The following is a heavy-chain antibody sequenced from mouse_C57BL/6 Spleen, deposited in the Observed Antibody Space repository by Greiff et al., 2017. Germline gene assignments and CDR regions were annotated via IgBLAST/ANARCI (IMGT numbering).Heavy chain of an antibody. V-gene: IGHV1-52*01. Sequence: QVQLQQPGAELVRPGSSVKLSCKASGYTFTSYWMHWVKQRPIQGLEWIGNIDPSDSETHYNQKFKDKATLTVDKSSSTAYMQLSSLTSEDSAVYYGARSGDYGAMDYWGQGTSVTVSS. D-gene: IGHD4-1*01. CDR1: GYTFTSYW. CDR2: IDPSDSET. CDR3: ARSGDYGAMDY. J-gene: IGHJ4*01.